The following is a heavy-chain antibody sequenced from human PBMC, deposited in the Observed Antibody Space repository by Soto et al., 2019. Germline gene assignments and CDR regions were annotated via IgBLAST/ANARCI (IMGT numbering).Heavy chain of an antibody. CDR2: MNPNSGNT. Sequence: QVQLVQSGAEVKKPGPSLKASCKALEYPFTSYDTTWLRQATEQGLEWWGWMNPNSGNTGNAQKFQGRVTMTRHTSISTAYMELSSLRSEDTAVYYCARILYGDNVDYWGQGTLVTVSS. D-gene: IGHD4-17*01. V-gene: IGHV1-8*01. J-gene: IGHJ4*02. CDR3: ARILYGDNVDY. CDR1: EYPFTSYD.